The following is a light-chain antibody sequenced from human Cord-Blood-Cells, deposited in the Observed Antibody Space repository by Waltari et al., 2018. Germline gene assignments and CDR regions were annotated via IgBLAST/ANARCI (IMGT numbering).Light chain of an antibody. V-gene: IGKV3-15*01. CDR1: QSVSSN. J-gene: IGKJ4*01. CDR3: QQYNNWPPLT. Sequence: EIVMTQSPATLSVSPGERATLSCRASQSVSSNLAWYQQKPGQAPRLLIYGASTRATGSPARFRCRGSGTEFTRTISSLQSEDFAVYYCQQYNNWPPLTFGGGTKVEIK. CDR2: GAS.